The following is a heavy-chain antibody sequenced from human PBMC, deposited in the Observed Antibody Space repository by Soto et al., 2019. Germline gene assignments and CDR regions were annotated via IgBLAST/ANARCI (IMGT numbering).Heavy chain of an antibody. CDR1: GFIVSSKY. CDR3: TTYTGDGMDV. CDR2: IYTGGST. Sequence: EVQMVETGGGLSQPGGSLRLSCAVSGFIVSSKYMTWVRQAPGKGLEWVSVIYTGGSTHYADSARGRFTISRDSSKNTLYLQMNSLRAEDAAVYYCTTYTGDGMDVWGQGTTVTVSS. V-gene: IGHV3-53*02. D-gene: IGHD3-16*01. J-gene: IGHJ6*02.